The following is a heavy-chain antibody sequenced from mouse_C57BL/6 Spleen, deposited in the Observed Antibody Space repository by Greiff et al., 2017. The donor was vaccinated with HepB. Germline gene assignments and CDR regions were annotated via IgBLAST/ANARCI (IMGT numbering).Heavy chain of an antibody. V-gene: IGHV14-1*01. J-gene: IGHJ2*01. CDR3: TTSGYGSTYYFDY. CDR1: GFNIKDYY. D-gene: IGHD1-1*01. CDR2: IDPEDGDT. Sequence: VQLQQSGAELVRPGASVKLSCTASGFNIKDYYMHWVKHRPEQGLEWIGRIDPEDGDTEYAPKFQGKATMTADTSSNTAYLQLSSLTSEDTAVYYCTTSGYGSTYYFDYWGQGTTLTVSS.